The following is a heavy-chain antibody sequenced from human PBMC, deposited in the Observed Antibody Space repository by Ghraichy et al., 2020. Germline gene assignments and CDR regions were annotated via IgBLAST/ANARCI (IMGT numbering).Heavy chain of an antibody. D-gene: IGHD3-16*01. J-gene: IGHJ5*02. V-gene: IGHV4-59*08. Sequence: SDTLSLTCTVSGGSISGYYWSWIRQPPGKGLEWIGYIYYSGSTNYNPSLKSRVTISVDTSKNQFSLKLNSVTAADTAVYYCARFSTIGSWGWFDPWGQGTLVTVSS. CDR2: IYYSGST. CDR3: ARFSTIGSWGWFDP. CDR1: GGSISGYY.